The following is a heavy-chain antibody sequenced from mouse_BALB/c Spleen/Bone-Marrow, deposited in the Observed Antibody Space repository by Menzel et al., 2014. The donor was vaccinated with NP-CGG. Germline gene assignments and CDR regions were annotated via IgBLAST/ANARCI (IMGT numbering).Heavy chain of an antibody. Sequence: QVQLKESGAELMKPGASVKISCKATGYTFSSYWIEWVKQRPGHGLEWIGEILPGSDSIKYNEKFKGKATFTADTSSNTAYMQLSSLTSEDSAVYYCASPIYYGNYGFAYWGQGTLVTVSA. V-gene: IGHV1-9*01. D-gene: IGHD2-1*01. CDR3: ASPIYYGNYGFAY. CDR2: ILPGSDSI. CDR1: GYTFSSYW. J-gene: IGHJ3*01.